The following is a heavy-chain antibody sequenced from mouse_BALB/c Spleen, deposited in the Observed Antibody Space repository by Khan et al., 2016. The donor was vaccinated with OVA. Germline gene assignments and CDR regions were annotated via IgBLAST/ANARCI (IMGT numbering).Heavy chain of an antibody. CDR2: ISSGGYT. CDR1: GFTFSSYA. CDR3: AREAYSYVEYYFDY. V-gene: IGHV5-6-5*01. J-gene: IGHJ2*01. D-gene: IGHD2-12*01. Sequence: VQLKESGGGSVKPGGSLKLSCAVSGFTFSSYAMSWVRQTPEKRLEWVASISSGGYTYYPDSVKGRFTISRDNARNIVYLQMSSLRSEDMAVYYCAREAYSYVEYYFDYWGQGTTLTVSS.